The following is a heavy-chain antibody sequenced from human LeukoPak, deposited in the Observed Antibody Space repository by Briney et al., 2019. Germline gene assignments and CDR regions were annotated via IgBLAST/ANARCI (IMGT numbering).Heavy chain of an antibody. CDR1: GGSFNDYF. J-gene: IGHJ6*03. CDR3: ARPHISGGNYYYMDV. V-gene: IGHV4-34*01. CDR2: INHSGIT. Sequence: PSETLSLTCAVYGGSFNDYFWSWIRQSPGKGLEWIGEINHSGITNYIPSLKSRVTISVDTSRNQFSLKLSSVTAADTAVYYCARPHISGGNYYYMDVWGKGTTVTVSS. D-gene: IGHD2-15*01.